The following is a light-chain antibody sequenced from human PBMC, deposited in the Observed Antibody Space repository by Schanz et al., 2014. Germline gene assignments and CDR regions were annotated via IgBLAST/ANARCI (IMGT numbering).Light chain of an antibody. CDR2: AAS. Sequence: DIQMTQSPSSLSASVGDRVTITCRVSQSISSYLNWYQQKPGKAPKLLIYAASSLQSGVPSRFSGSGSGTDFTLTISSLQPEDFATYYCQQSYSTPPDFGGGTKVLIK. CDR1: QSISSY. V-gene: IGKV1-39*01. CDR3: QQSYSTPPD. J-gene: IGKJ4*01.